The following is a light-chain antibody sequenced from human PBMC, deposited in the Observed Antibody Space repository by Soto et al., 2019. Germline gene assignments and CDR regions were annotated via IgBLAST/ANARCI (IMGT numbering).Light chain of an antibody. CDR1: QYIGSA. CDR3: QQYGTSPPGT. J-gene: IGKJ1*01. CDR2: DAS. V-gene: IGKV3-15*01. Sequence: EVVLTQSPATLSVSPGDRSTLSCMASQYIGSAVAWYHQRSGQAPRLLIFDASVRVPTTPARFSGSVSGTEFTLTISSLEPEDFAVYYCQQYGTSPPGTFGQGTKVDI.